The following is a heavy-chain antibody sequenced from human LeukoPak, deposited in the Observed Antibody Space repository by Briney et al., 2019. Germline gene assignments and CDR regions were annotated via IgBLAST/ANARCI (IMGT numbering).Heavy chain of an antibody. J-gene: IGHJ4*02. CDR1: GFTLSNAW. CDR3: TREGKWLPHY. V-gene: IGHV3-15*01. CDR2: IKSKTDGGAT. D-gene: IGHD5-12*01. Sequence: GGSLRLSCAASGFTLSNAWMSWVRQAPGKGLEWVGRIKSKTDGGATDYAAPVKGRFTISRDDSKSIAYLRMNSLKTEDTAVYYCTREGKWLPHYWGQGTLVTVSS.